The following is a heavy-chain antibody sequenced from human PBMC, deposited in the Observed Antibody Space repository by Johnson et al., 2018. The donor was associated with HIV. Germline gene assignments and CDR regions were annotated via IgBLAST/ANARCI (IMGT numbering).Heavy chain of an antibody. Sequence: VQLVESGGGLVQPGGSLRLSCATSGFTFSNVWMSWVRQVPGKGLEWVCRIKSKTDGGTTDHAAPVKGRFTISRDDSKNTLFLQMNSLKTEDTAIYYCTTARNRLWSSSGWTGFWAFDMWGQGTMVTVSS. V-gene: IGHV3-15*01. D-gene: IGHD6-19*01. CDR2: IKSKTDGGTT. J-gene: IGHJ3*02. CDR3: TTARNRLWSSSGWTGFWAFDM. CDR1: GFTFSNVW.